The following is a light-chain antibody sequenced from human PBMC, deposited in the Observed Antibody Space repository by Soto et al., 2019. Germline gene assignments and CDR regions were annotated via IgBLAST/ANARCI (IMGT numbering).Light chain of an antibody. Sequence: EIVLTQSPATLSLSPGERDTLSCRASQSVSSDLAWYQQKPGQAPRLFIYGASTRATGIPARFSGSGSGTDFTLTISSLEPEDFAVYYCQQYNNWPRTFGQGTKVDIK. CDR3: QQYNNWPRT. V-gene: IGKV3D-15*01. CDR1: QSVSSD. CDR2: GAS. J-gene: IGKJ1*01.